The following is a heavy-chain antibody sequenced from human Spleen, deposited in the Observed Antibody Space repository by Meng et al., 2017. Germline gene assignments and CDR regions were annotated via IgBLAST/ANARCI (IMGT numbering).Heavy chain of an antibody. CDR3: VKDFGGNSDH. D-gene: IGHD4-23*01. Sequence: VHQVEPGVGAVQPVRSLRLSCAASGFTFSNFAINWVRQAPGKGLVWVARMNEDGTTISHAGSVRGRFTISRDSARNTLDLQMNSLRAEDTALYYCVKDFGGNSDHWGQGTLVTVSS. CDR2: MNEDGTTI. CDR1: GFTFSNFA. V-gene: IGHV3-74*01. J-gene: IGHJ4*02.